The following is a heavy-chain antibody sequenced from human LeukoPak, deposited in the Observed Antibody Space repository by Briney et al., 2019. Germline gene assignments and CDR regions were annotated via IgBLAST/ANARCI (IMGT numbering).Heavy chain of an antibody. D-gene: IGHD2-15*01. CDR2: ISYDGSNK. CDR3: ARVHSGPYYYYGMDV. Sequence: GRSLRLSCAASGFTFSSYAMHWVRQAPGKGLEWVAVISYDGSNKYYADSVKGRFTISRDNSKNTLYLQMNSLRAEDTAVYYCARVHSGPYYYYGMDVWGQGTTVTVSS. V-gene: IGHV3-30-3*01. CDR1: GFTFSSYA. J-gene: IGHJ6*02.